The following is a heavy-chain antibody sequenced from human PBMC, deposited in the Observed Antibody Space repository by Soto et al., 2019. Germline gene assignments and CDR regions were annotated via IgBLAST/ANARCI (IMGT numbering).Heavy chain of an antibody. Sequence: QVQLVESGGGMVQPGTSLRLSCAASGFTFSSYGMHWVRQPPGKGLEWVAVISYDGSNKFYADSVKGRFTVSRDSSKNTVFLQMNNLSPEDTAVYYCAKGGSGWYEEDYFDYWGQGTLVTVSS. D-gene: IGHD6-19*01. V-gene: IGHV3-30*18. CDR3: AKGGSGWYEEDYFDY. J-gene: IGHJ4*02. CDR1: GFTFSSYG. CDR2: ISYDGSNK.